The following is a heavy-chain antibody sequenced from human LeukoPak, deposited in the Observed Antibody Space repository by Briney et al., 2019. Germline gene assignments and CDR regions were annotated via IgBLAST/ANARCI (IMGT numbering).Heavy chain of an antibody. J-gene: IGHJ4*02. CDR1: GGSISSGSYY. V-gene: IGHV4-61*02. CDR2: IYTSGST. D-gene: IGHD6-13*01. CDR3: ARADSESSSSGY. Sequence: SQTLSLTCTVSGGSISSGSYYWSWIRQPAGKGLEWIGRIYTSGSTNYNPSLKSRVTISVDTSKNQFSLKLSSVTAADTAVYYCARADSESSSSGYWGQGSLVTVSS.